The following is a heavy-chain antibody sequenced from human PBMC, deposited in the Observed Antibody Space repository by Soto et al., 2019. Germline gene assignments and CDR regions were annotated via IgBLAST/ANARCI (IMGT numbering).Heavy chain of an antibody. CDR2: ISSSGSTI. J-gene: IGHJ3*02. CDR1: GFTFSSYE. V-gene: IGHV3-48*03. Sequence: PGGSLRLSCAASGFTFSSYEMNWVRQAPGKGLEWVSYISSSGSTIYYADSVKGRFTISRDNAKNSLYLQMNSLRAEDTAVYYCARPRYDYVWGSYRPTALDIWGQGAMVTVSS. CDR3: ARPRYDYVWGSYRPTALDI. D-gene: IGHD3-16*02.